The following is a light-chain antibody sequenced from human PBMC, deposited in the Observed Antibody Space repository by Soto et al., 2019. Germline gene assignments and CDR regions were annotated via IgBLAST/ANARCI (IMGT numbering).Light chain of an antibody. CDR3: AAWDDSLNGPV. Sequence: QSVLTQPPSVSEAPRQRVTISCSGSSSNIGNNAVNWYQQLPGKAPKLLIYYDDLLPSGVSDRFSGSKSGTSASLDISGLQSKDEADYYCAAWDDSLNGPVFGTGTKVTV. J-gene: IGLJ1*01. V-gene: IGLV1-36*01. CDR1: SSNIGNNA. CDR2: YDD.